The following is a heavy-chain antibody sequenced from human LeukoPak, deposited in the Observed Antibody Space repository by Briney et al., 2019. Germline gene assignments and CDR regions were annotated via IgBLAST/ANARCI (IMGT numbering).Heavy chain of an antibody. Sequence: SETLSLTCTVSGGSISSSSYYWGWIRQPPGKGLEWIGSIYYSGSTYYNPSLKSRVTISVDTSKNQFSLKLSSVTAADTAVYYCARDPSLRLGELSPPRWGQGTLSPSPQ. D-gene: IGHD3-16*02. CDR3: ARDPSLRLGELSPPR. V-gene: IGHV4-39*02. J-gene: IGHJ4*02. CDR2: IYYSGST. CDR1: GGSISSSSYY.